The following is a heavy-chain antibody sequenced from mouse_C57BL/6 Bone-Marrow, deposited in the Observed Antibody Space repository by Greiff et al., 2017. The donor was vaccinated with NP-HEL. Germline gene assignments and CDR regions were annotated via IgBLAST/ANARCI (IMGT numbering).Heavy chain of an antibody. CDR1: GFNIKDDY. CDR3: TTGYGP. V-gene: IGHV14-4*01. J-gene: IGHJ2*01. CDR2: IDPENGDT. Sequence: VHVKQSGAELVRPGASVKLSCTASGFNIKDDYMHWVKQRPEQGLEWIGWIDPENGDTEYASKFQGKATITADTSSNIAYLQLSSLTSEDTAVYYCTTGYGPGGQGTTLTVSS. D-gene: IGHD2-10*02.